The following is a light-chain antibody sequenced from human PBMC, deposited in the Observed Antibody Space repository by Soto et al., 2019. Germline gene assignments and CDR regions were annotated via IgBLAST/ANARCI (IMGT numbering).Light chain of an antibody. V-gene: IGKV3-20*01. CDR2: GTS. J-gene: IGKJ3*01. Sequence: DIVLTQSPGTLSLSPGKRATLSCRASQSVSSKYLAWYQQKPGQAPRVLIYGTSIRASGVPERFSGGGSGTDFTLTITRLEPEDFAVYYCQQYGSSLFTFGPGTKVDFK. CDR1: QSVSSKY. CDR3: QQYGSSLFT.